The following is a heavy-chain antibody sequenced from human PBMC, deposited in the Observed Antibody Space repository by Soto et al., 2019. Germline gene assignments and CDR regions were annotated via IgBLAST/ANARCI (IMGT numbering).Heavy chain of an antibody. V-gene: IGHV4-4*07. CDR3: ARGPSCYDFWSWGCYYYGMDV. D-gene: IGHD3-3*01. J-gene: IGHJ6*02. CDR1: GGSISSYY. Sequence: PSETLSLTCTVSGGSISSYYWSWIRQPAGKGLEWIGRIYTSGSTNYNPSLKSRVTMSVDTSKNQFSLKLSSVTAADTAVYYCARGPSCYDFWSWGCYYYGMDVWGQGTTVTVSS. CDR2: IYTSGST.